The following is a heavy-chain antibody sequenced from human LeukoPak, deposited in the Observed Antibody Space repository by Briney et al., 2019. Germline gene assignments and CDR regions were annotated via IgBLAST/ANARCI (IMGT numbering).Heavy chain of an antibody. D-gene: IGHD5-18*01. V-gene: IGHV3-33*06. CDR2: IWYDGSNK. CDR1: GFTFSSYG. J-gene: IGHJ4*02. CDR3: AQISVDTSRNRWSDFDS. Sequence: GGSLRLSCAASGFTFSSYGMHWVRQAPGKGLEWVAVIWYDGSNKYYADSVKGRFTISRDNSKNTLYLQMNSLRAEDTAVYYCAQISVDTSRNRWSDFDSWGRGILVTVSS.